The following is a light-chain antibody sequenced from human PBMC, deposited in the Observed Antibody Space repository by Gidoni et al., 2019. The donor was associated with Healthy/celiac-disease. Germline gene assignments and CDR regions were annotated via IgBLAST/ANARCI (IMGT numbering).Light chain of an antibody. CDR1: QSVLYSSNNKNY. CDR2: WAS. Sequence: DIVRTQYQDSMAVSLGERATINCKSSQSVLYSSNNKNYVAWYQQKPGQPPKLLIYWASTRESGVPDRFSGSGSGTDFTLTISSLQAEDVAVYYCQQYYSTPLTFGPGTNVDIK. V-gene: IGKV4-1*01. J-gene: IGKJ3*01. CDR3: QQYYSTPLT.